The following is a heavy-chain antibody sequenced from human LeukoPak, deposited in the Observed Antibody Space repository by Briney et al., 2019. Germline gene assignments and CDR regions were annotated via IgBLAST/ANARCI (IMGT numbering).Heavy chain of an antibody. CDR3: AREEYDFWSGYWFRGAFDI. D-gene: IGHD3-3*01. J-gene: IGHJ3*02. CDR2: ISYDGSNK. Sequence: PGRSLRLSCAASGFTFSSYGMHWVRQAPGKGLEWVAVISYDGSNKYYADSVKGRFTISRDNSKNTLYLQMNSLRAEDTAVYYCAREEYDFWSGYWFRGAFDIWGQGTMVTVSS. V-gene: IGHV3-30*19. CDR1: GFTFSSYG.